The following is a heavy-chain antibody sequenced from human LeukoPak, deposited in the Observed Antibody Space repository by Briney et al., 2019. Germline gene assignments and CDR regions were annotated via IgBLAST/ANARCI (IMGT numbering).Heavy chain of an antibody. V-gene: IGHV3-21*01. CDR1: GFTFSSYS. J-gene: IGHJ4*02. D-gene: IGHD4-17*01. Sequence: GGSLRLSCAASGFTFSSYSMNWVRQAPGKGLEWVSSISSSSSYIYYADSVKGRFTISRDNAKNSLYLQMNSLRAEDTAVHYCARDLYGDENFDYWGQGTLVTVSS. CDR3: ARDLYGDENFDY. CDR2: ISSSSSYI.